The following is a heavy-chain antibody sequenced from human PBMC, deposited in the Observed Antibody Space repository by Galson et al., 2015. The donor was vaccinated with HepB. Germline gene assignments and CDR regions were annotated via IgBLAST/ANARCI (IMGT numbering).Heavy chain of an antibody. CDR2: IRSKAYGGTT. J-gene: IGHJ4*02. V-gene: IGHV3-49*03. CDR1: EFTFGDYA. Sequence: SLRLSCAASEFTFGDYAMSWFRQAPGKGLEWVGFIRSKAYGGTTEYAASVKGRFTISRDDSKSIAYLQMNSLKTEDTAVYYCTGELLEWLFLFDYWGQGTLVTVSS. D-gene: IGHD3-3*01. CDR3: TGELLEWLFLFDY.